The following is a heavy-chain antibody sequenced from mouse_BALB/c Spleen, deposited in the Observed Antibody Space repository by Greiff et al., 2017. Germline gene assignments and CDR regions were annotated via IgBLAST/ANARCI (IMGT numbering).Heavy chain of an antibody. CDR1: GFSLTSYG. J-gene: IGHJ3*01. D-gene: IGHD2-14*01. CDR3: ARGYYRYDRGFAY. Sequence: VQVVESGPGLVQPSQSLSITCTVSGFSLTSYGVHWVRQSPGKGLEWLGVIWSGGSTDYNAAFISRLSISKDNSKSQVFFKMNSLQANDTAIYYCARGYYRYDRGFAYWGQGTLVTVSA. CDR2: IWSGGST. V-gene: IGHV2-2*02.